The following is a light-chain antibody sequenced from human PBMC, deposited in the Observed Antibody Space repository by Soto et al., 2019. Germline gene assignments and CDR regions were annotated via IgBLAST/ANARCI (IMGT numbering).Light chain of an antibody. J-gene: IGKJ1*01. CDR2: GAS. Sequence: ILKKHNPAIQAKSLEDRATLSFRASQSLGGSLAWYQQKPGQAPRLLIYGASTRVTGIPARFSGSGSGTEFTLAMSCLQSHEFAVYFCLQYKNVWTIARGTKVDIK. CDR3: LQYKNVWT. CDR1: QSLGGS. V-gene: IGKV3-15*01.